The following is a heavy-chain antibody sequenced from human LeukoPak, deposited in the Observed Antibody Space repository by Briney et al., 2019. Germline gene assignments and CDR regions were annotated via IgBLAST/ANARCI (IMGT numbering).Heavy chain of an antibody. V-gene: IGHV4-39*01. D-gene: IGHD5-18*01. CDR3: ARGYSYGYHNYYYYMDV. J-gene: IGHJ6*03. Sequence: PSETLSLTCAVSGGSISSNSYYWGWIRQPPGKGLEWIGSIYYSGSTYYNPSLKSRVTISVDTSKNQFSLKLSSVTAADTAVYYCARGYSYGYHNYYYYMDVWGKGTTVTVSS. CDR2: IYYSGST. CDR1: GGSISSNSYY.